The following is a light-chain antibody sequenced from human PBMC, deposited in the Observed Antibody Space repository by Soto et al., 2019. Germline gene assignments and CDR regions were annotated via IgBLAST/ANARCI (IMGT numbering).Light chain of an antibody. J-gene: IGKJ1*01. V-gene: IGKV3D-15*01. CDR2: GVS. CDR3: QDFDSPKWT. CDR1: QSVANY. Sequence: EIVMTQSPATLSVSPGERATLSCRASQSVANYLAWYQQRPGQPPRLLIYGVSMRADGIPDRFSGSGSGSEFTLTINRLETEDFAVYYGQDFDSPKWTFGQGTKVDIK.